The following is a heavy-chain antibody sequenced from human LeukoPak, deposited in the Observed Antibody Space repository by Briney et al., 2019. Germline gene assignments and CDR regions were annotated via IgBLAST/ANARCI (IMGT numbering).Heavy chain of an antibody. CDR2: IYHSGST. Sequence: PSGTLSLTCAVSGGSISSSNWWSWVRQPPGKGLEWIGEIYHSGSTNYNPSLKSRVTISVDKSKNQFSLKLSSVTAADTAVYYCARDERYSGSYYPFDYWGQGTLVTVSS. CDR1: GGSISSSNW. J-gene: IGHJ4*02. V-gene: IGHV4-4*02. CDR3: ARDERYSGSYYPFDY. D-gene: IGHD1-26*01.